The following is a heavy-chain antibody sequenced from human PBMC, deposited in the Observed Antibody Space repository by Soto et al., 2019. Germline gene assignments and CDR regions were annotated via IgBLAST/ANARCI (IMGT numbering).Heavy chain of an antibody. CDR1: GDSVSSNSAA. D-gene: IGHD6-13*01. CDR2: TYYRSKWYN. CDR3: ARDGPSPIRSSWYNWFDP. J-gene: IGHJ5*02. Sequence: PSQTLSLTCXISGDSVSSNSAAWNWIRQSPSRGLEWLGRTYYRSKWYNDYAVSVKSRITINPDTSKNQFSLQLNSVTPEDTAVYYCARDGPSPIRSSWYNWFDPWGQGTLVTVSS. V-gene: IGHV6-1*01.